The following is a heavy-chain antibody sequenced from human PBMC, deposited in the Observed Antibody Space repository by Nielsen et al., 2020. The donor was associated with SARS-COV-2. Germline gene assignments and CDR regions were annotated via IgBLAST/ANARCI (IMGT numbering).Heavy chain of an antibody. D-gene: IGHD3-10*01. CDR2: INPNSGGT. J-gene: IGHJ3*02. V-gene: IGHV1-2*02. Sequence: ASVKVSCKASGYTFTGYYMHWVRQAPGQGLEWMGWINPNSGGTNYAQKFQGRVTMTRDTSISTAYMELSRLRSEDTAVYYCARGDRSGVTIDAFDIWGQGTMVTVSS. CDR3: ARGDRSGVTIDAFDI. CDR1: GYTFTGYY.